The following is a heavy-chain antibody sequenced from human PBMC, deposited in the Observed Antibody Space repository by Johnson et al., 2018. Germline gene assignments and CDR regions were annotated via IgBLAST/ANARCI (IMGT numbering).Heavy chain of an antibody. CDR1: GFTFSSYA. CDR3: ATLYGDAPAPGLDYYDGMDV. CDR2: ISYDGSNK. J-gene: IGHJ6*02. Sequence: QVQLVESGGGVVQPGRSLRLSCAASGFTFSSYALHWVRQAPGKGLEWVASISYDGSNKYYADSVKGRFTISRDNSKNPLYLQMNSLRAEDTAVYYCATLYGDAPAPGLDYYDGMDVWGQGTTVTVSS. V-gene: IGHV3-30*04. D-gene: IGHD4-17*01.